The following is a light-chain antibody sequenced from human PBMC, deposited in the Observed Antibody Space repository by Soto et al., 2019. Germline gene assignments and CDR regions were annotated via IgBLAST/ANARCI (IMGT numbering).Light chain of an antibody. Sequence: EIVLTQSPGTLAFSPGARATRSCRASQFVSSNYLAWYQQRPGQAPRLLIYDASNRATGIPARFSGSGSGTDFTLTISSLEPEDFAIYYCQQRSNWPPITSGQGTRLEIK. V-gene: IGKV3-11*01. CDR1: QFVSSN. J-gene: IGKJ5*01. CDR3: QQRSNWPPIT. CDR2: DAS.